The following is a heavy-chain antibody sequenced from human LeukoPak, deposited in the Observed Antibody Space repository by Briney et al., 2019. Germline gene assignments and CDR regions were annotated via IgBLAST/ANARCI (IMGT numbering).Heavy chain of an antibody. D-gene: IGHD3-10*01. CDR3: AKDAGGSGSYYSGYYGMDV. CDR1: GFTFSSYG. CDR2: ISYDGSNK. Sequence: GGSLRLSCPASGFTFSSYGMHWVRQAPGKRLEWVAVISYDGSNKYYADSVKGRFTISRDNSKNTLYLQMNSLRAEDTAVYYCAKDAGGSGSYYSGYYGMDVWGQGTTVTVSS. J-gene: IGHJ6*02. V-gene: IGHV3-30*18.